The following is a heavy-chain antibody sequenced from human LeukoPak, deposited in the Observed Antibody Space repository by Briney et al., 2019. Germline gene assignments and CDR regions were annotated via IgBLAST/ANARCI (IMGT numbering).Heavy chain of an antibody. V-gene: IGHV4-59*01. Sequence: SETLSLTCTVSGGSISSYYWSWIRQPPGKGLEWIGYIYYSGSTNYNPSLKSRVTISVDTSKNQFSLKLSSVTAADTAAYYCARVYYDSSGYSGFGDYWGQGTLVTVSS. J-gene: IGHJ4*02. D-gene: IGHD3-22*01. CDR2: IYYSGST. CDR3: ARVYYDSSGYSGFGDY. CDR1: GGSISSYY.